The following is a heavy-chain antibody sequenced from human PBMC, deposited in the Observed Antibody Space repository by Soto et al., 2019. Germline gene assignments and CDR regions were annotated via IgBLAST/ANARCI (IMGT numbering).Heavy chain of an antibody. CDR3: ARRSKCSGGSCYYDWFDP. V-gene: IGHV1-69*13. CDR1: GGTFSSYA. D-gene: IGHD2-15*01. Sequence: SVKVSCKASGGTFSSYAISWVRQAPGQGLEWMGGIIPIFGTANYAQKFQGRVTITADESTSTAYMELSSLRSEDTAVYYCARRSKCSGGSCYYDWFDPWGKGTLVTV. CDR2: IIPIFGTA. J-gene: IGHJ5*02.